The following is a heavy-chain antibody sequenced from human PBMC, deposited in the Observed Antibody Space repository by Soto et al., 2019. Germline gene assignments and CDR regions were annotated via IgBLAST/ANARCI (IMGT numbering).Heavy chain of an antibody. J-gene: IGHJ4*02. CDR1: GYTFTSYA. CDR2: FNAGNGNT. D-gene: IGHD3-22*01. Sequence: ASVKVSCKASGYTFTSYAMHWVRQAPGQRLEGMGWFNAGNGNTKYSQKFQGRVTITRDTSASTAYTELGSLRSEDTAVYYCARVWPPSIWFPDYYDSSGYRQGYFDYWGQGTLVTVSS. V-gene: IGHV1-3*01. CDR3: ARVWPPSIWFPDYYDSSGYRQGYFDY.